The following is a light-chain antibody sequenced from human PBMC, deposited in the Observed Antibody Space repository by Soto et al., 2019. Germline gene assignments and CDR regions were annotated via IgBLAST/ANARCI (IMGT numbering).Light chain of an antibody. CDR1: QGIRNX. Sequence: AIQMTQSPSSLSASVGDRVTITCRASQGIRNXXGXYQQXPGKAPKLLIYAASSLQSGVPSRFSGSGSGTDFTLTISSXQPXXXXVYYCQQYGSSGTFGXXXXXEIX. CDR3: QQYGSSGT. CDR2: AAS. V-gene: IGKV1-6*01. J-gene: IGKJ1*01.